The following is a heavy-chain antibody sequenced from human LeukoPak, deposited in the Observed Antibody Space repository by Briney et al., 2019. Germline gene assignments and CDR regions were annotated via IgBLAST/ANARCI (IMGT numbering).Heavy chain of an antibody. J-gene: IGHJ4*02. CDR2: IIPIFGTA. CDR1: GGTFSRYA. Sequence: GASVKVSCKASGGTFSRYAISWVRQAPGQGLEWMGGIIPIFGTANYAQKFQGRVTITADESTSTAYMELSSLRSEDTAVYYCARAGAWNYEGPFDYWGQGTLVTVSS. D-gene: IGHD1-7*01. CDR3: ARAGAWNYEGPFDY. V-gene: IGHV1-69*13.